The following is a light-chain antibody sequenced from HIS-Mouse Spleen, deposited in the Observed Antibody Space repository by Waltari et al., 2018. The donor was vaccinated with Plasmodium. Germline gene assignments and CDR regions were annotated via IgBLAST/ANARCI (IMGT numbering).Light chain of an antibody. V-gene: IGLV3-10*01. CDR2: EDS. J-gene: IGLJ3*02. CDR1: ALLKKY. Sequence: SYELTQPPSVSVSPGQTARHTCSGYALLKKYAYWYQQKSGQAPVLVIYEDSKRPSGIPERFSGSSSGTMATLTISGAQVEDEADYYCYSTDSSGNHRVFGGGTKLTVL. CDR3: YSTDSSGNHRV.